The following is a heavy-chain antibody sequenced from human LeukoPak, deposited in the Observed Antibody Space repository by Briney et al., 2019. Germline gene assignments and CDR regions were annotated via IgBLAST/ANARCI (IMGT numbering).Heavy chain of an antibody. Sequence: GGSLRLSCAASGFTFSSYAMHWVRQAPGKGLEYVSAISSNGGSTYYANYVKGRFTISRDNSKNTLYLQMGSLRAEDMAVYYCARELEYYYGSGSYYIGGFDYWGQGTLVTVSS. CDR2: ISSNGGST. J-gene: IGHJ4*02. CDR1: GFTFSSYA. D-gene: IGHD3-10*01. CDR3: ARELEYYYGSGSYYIGGFDY. V-gene: IGHV3-64*01.